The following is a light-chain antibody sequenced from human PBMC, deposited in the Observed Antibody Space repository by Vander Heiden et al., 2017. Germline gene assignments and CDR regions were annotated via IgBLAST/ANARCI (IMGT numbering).Light chain of an antibody. J-gene: IGLJ2*01. Sequence: QAVLTQPSSLSASPGASASLTCTLRSGINVGTYRIYWYQQKPGSPPQYLLRYKSDSDKQQGSGVPSRFSGSKDASANAGILLIAGLQSEDEADYYCMIWHSSAVVFGGGTKLT. CDR1: SGINVGTYR. CDR3: MIWHSSAVV. CDR2: YKSDSDK. V-gene: IGLV5-45*03.